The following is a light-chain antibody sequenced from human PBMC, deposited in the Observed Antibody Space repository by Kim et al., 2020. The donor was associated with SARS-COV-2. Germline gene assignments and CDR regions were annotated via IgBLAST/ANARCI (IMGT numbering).Light chain of an antibody. CDR2: DAS. V-gene: IGKV1-13*02. CDR3: LHFNSYTRSLT. Sequence: AIQLTQSPSSLSTSVGDRVTVTCRASQGISSALAWYQQKPGKAPKLLIYDASSLESGVPSRFSGSGSRTDFTLTISSLQPEDFASYHCLHFNSYTRSLTFGGGTKVDIK. J-gene: IGKJ4*01. CDR1: QGISSA.